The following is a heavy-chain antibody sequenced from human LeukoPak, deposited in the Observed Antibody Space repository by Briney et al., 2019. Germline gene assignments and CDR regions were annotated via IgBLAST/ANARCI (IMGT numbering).Heavy chain of an antibody. V-gene: IGHV1-69*05. J-gene: IGHJ4*02. D-gene: IGHD6-13*01. CDR2: IIPIFGTA. CDR1: GGTFSSYA. CDR3: ARDSAAAGNPFDY. Sequence: SVKVSCXASGGTFSSYAISWVRQAPGQGLEWMGGIIPIFGTANYAQKFQGRVTITTDESTSTAYMELSSLRSEDTAVYYCARDSAAAGNPFDYWGQGTLVTVSS.